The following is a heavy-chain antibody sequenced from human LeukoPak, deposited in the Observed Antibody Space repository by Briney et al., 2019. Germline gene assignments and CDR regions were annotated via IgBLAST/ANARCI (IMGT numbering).Heavy chain of an antibody. V-gene: IGHV1-69-2*01. Sequence: ASVKVSCKVSGYTFTDYYMHWLQQAPGKGLEWMGLVDPEDGETIYAEKFQGRVTITADTSTDTAYMELSSLRSEDTAVYYCAAMVRADYWGQGTLVTVSS. CDR1: GYTFTDYY. D-gene: IGHD3-10*01. CDR3: AAMVRADY. J-gene: IGHJ4*02. CDR2: VDPEDGET.